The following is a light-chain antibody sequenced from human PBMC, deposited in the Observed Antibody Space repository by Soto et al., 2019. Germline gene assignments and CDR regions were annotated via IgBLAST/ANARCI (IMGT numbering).Light chain of an antibody. CDR3: QVWPSSSDQCV. CDR1: NIRSES. J-gene: IGLJ2*01. Sequence: SYELTQPPSLSVAPGQTARITCGGDNIRSESVHWYQQKPGQAPVLVVYDDRDRPSGVPERFSGSNSGNTATMTISGVEAGGEADYYCQVWPSSSDQCVFGGGTKLTVL. V-gene: IGLV3-21*02. CDR2: DDR.